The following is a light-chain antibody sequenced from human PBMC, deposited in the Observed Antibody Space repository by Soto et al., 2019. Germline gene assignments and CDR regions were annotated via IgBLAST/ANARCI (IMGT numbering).Light chain of an antibody. CDR3: QQCNNSPWT. CDR1: QSVSGN. J-gene: IGKJ1*01. CDR2: GAS. V-gene: IGKV3D-15*01. Sequence: EIVMAQSPATLSVXPGERATLSCRASQSVSGNLAWYQHKPGQAPRLLIYGASTRATGIPARFSGSGSGTEFTLTISSLQSEDFAVYYCQQCNNSPWTFGQGTKVEIK.